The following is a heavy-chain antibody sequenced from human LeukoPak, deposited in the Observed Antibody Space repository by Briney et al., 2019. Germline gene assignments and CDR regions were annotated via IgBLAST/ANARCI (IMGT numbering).Heavy chain of an antibody. CDR1: GGSISSYY. CDR3: ARGQFGRAGAFRIWAYFAH. CDR2: MFYSGSS. V-gene: IGHV4-59*12. D-gene: IGHD4/OR15-4a*01. J-gene: IGHJ4*02. Sequence: PSETLSLTCTVSGGSISSYYCTWVRQPPGKGLEWIGYMFYSGSSNYNPSLRSRVTISVDTSKNQFSLKLSSVTAADTAVYYCARGQFGRAGAFRIWAYFAHWRQGTLVIVSS.